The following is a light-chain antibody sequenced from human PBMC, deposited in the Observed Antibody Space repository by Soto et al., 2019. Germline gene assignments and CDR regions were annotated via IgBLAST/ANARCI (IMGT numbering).Light chain of an antibody. CDR2: ENN. J-gene: IGLJ1*01. V-gene: IGLV1-51*02. CDR3: ATWDSSLSAGV. CDR1: SSNTGNNY. Sequence: QSVLTQPPSVSAAPGQKVTISCSGSSSNTGNNYVSWYQQLPGTAPKLLIYENNKRPSGIPDRFSGSKSGTSATLGITGLQTGHEADYYCATWDSSLSAGVFGTGTKLTVL.